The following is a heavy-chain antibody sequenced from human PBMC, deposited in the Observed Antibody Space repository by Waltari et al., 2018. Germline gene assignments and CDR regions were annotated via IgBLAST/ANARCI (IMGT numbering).Heavy chain of an antibody. Sequence: EEQLLESGGGLVQPGDSLRLSCAGSGFRFSNYWMNLFRQAPGKGLVWVARISDDETSISYADSVKGRFTISRDNAKNTVYLQMKRLRVEDTAVYYCARLAPRTYRSPVPGRHYYYGMDVWGQGTTVTVSS. D-gene: IGHD3-10*01. J-gene: IGHJ6*02. CDR3: ARLAPRTYRSPVPGRHYYYGMDV. V-gene: IGHV3-74*01. CDR1: GFRFSNYW. CDR2: ISDDETSI.